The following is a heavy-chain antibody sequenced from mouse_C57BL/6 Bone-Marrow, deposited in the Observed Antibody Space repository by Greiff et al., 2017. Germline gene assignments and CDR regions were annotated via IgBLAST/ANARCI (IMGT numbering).Heavy chain of an antibody. D-gene: IGHD6-2*01. CDR1: GFSFNTYA. CDR3: VSPLSLH. CDR2: IRSKSNNYAT. J-gene: IGHJ3*01. V-gene: IGHV10-1*01. Sequence: GGGLVQPKGSLKLSCAASGFSFNTYAMNWVRQAPGKGLEWVARIRSKSNNYATYYADSVKDRFTISRDDSESMLYLQMNNLKTEDTAMYYCVSPLSLHWGQRTLVTVSA.